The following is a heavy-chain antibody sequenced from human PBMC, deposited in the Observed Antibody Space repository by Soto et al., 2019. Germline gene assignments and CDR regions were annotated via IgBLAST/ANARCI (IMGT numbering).Heavy chain of an antibody. CDR3: AATLDSSSGSGYYGMDV. D-gene: IGHD6-6*01. CDR1: GYTFNSFD. Sequence: ASVKVSCKASGYTFNSFDINWVRQATGQGPEWMGRMSANSGDTDYAERFQDRVSMTRDTSTSTAYMEVSSLTSEDTAVYYCAATLDSSSGSGYYGMDVWGQGTTVTVSS. J-gene: IGHJ6*02. V-gene: IGHV1-8*01. CDR2: MSANSGDT.